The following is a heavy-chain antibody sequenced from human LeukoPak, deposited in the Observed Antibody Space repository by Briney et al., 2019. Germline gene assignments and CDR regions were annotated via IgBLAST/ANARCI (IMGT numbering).Heavy chain of an antibody. CDR1: GGSISSYY. J-gene: IGHJ4*02. CDR3: ARHNVVYYGSGAHFDY. CDR2: IYYSGST. D-gene: IGHD3-10*01. Sequence: PSETLSLTCTVSGGSISSYYWSWIRQPPGKGLEWIGYIYYSGSTNYNPSLKSRVTISVDTSKNKFSLKLSSVTAADTAVYYCARHNVVYYGSGAHFDYWGQGTLVTVSS. V-gene: IGHV4-59*08.